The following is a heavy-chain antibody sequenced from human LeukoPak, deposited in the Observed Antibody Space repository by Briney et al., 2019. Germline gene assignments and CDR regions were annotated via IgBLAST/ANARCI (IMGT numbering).Heavy chain of an antibody. CDR1: GGSVSSGSYY. Sequence: PSETLSLTCTVSGGSVSSGSYYWSWIRQPPGKGLEWIGYIYYSGSTNYNPSLKSRVTISVDTSKNQFSLKLSSVTAADTAVYYCASVAAGNFDYWGQGTLVTVSS. CDR3: ASVAAGNFDY. J-gene: IGHJ4*02. V-gene: IGHV4-61*01. CDR2: IYYSGST. D-gene: IGHD6-13*01.